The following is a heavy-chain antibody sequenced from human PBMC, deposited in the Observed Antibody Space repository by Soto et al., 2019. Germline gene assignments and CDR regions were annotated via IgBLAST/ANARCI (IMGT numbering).Heavy chain of an antibody. Sequence: GGSLRLSYAASGFTFNNYGMHWVRKAPGKGLEWLAVIWNDGSNSSYANSVKGRFTISRDNSKNTLYLQMSSLRAEDTAVYYCARRQIPPPTRGAANARGGMDVWGQGTTVTVSS. CDR1: GFTFNNYG. CDR2: IWNDGSNS. V-gene: IGHV3-33*01. CDR3: ARRQIPPPTRGAANARGGMDV. J-gene: IGHJ6*02. D-gene: IGHD6-13*01.